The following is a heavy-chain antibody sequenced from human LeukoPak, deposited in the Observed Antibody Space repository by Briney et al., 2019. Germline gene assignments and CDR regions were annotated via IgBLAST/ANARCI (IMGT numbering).Heavy chain of an antibody. CDR1: GGSFSGYY. Sequence: PSETLSLTCAVYGGSFSGYYWSWIRQPPGKGLEWIGYIYYSGSTNYNPSLKSRVTISVDTSKNQFSLKLSSVTAADTAVYYCARGRGSYAQDAFDIWGQGTMVTVSS. CDR2: IYYSGST. D-gene: IGHD1-26*01. J-gene: IGHJ3*02. CDR3: ARGRGSYAQDAFDI. V-gene: IGHV4-59*01.